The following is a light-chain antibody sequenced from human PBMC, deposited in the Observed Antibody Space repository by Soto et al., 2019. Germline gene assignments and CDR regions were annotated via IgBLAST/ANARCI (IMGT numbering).Light chain of an antibody. Sequence: PGERATLSCRASQSVSRNYLAWYQQKPGQPPRLLIYGASSRSTGIPDKFSGSGSGTDFTLTISRLEPEEFAVYYCQQYGSSPPYTFGQGTKLEIK. CDR3: QQYGSSPPYT. CDR1: QSVSRNY. J-gene: IGKJ2*01. V-gene: IGKV3-20*01. CDR2: GAS.